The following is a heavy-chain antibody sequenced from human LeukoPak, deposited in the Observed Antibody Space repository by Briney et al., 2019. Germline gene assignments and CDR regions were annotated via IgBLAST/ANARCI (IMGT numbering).Heavy chain of an antibody. CDR1: GLTFNTYW. CDR2: IKKDGSET. D-gene: IGHD3-3*01. Sequence: VGSLRLSCVASGLTFNTYWMNWVRQAPGKGPEWVANIKKDGSETYYVESVKGRFTISRDNAKNSVYLQMNSLRAEDTDVYYCMAGVGWQSDYWGQGTLVTVSS. J-gene: IGHJ4*02. CDR3: MAGVGWQSDY. V-gene: IGHV3-7*01.